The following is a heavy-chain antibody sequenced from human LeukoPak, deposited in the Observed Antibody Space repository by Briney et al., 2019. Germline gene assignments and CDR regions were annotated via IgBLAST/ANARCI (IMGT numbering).Heavy chain of an antibody. V-gene: IGHV1-2*02. Sequence: ASVKVSCKASRYTFTGYYMHWVRQAPGQGLEWMGWINPHSGDTNYAQKFQGRVTMTRDTSTSTAYMEVSRLRSDDTAVYYCAKDMRSRGYSGYDCFDYWGQGTLVTVSS. D-gene: IGHD5-12*01. CDR1: RYTFTGYY. CDR2: INPHSGDT. J-gene: IGHJ4*02. CDR3: AKDMRSRGYSGYDCFDY.